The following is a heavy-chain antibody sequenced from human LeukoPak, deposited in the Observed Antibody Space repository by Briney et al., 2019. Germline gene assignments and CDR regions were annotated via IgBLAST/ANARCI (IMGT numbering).Heavy chain of an antibody. J-gene: IGHJ4*02. V-gene: IGHV3-23*01. CDR1: EFTLSSYA. CDR3: AKDTNYYDSSGYPYYFDY. CDR2: ISDSGGST. Sequence: GGSLRLSCAASEFTLSSYAMSWVRQAPGKGLEWVSAISDSGGSTYYADSVKGRFTISRDNSKNTLYLRMNSLRAEDTAIYYCAKDTNYYDSSGYPYYFDYWGQGTLVTVSS. D-gene: IGHD3-22*01.